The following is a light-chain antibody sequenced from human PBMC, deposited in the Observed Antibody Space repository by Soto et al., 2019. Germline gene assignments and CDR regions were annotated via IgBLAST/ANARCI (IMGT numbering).Light chain of an antibody. CDR3: QACDSSTVV. CDR1: NLGDKY. Sequence: SSELTQPPSVSVSPGQTASITCSGANLGDKYACWYQQKPGQSPVLVIYQNSKRPSGIPERFSGSNSGNTATLTISGTQAMDEADYYCQACDSSTVVFGGGTKLTVL. V-gene: IGLV3-1*01. CDR2: QNS. J-gene: IGLJ2*01.